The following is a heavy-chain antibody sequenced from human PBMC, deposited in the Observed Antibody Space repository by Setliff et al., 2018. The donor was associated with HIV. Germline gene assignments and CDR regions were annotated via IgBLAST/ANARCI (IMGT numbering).Heavy chain of an antibody. V-gene: IGHV3-33*06. J-gene: IGHJ4*02. Sequence: GESLTISCAASGFTFSSYGMHWVRQAPGKGLEWVAVIWYDGSNKYYADSVKGRFTISRDNSKNTLYLQMNSLRAEDTAVYYCAKEVVDYYDSSGYIGLDYWGQGTLVTVSS. D-gene: IGHD3-22*01. CDR2: IWYDGSNK. CDR3: AKEVVDYYDSSGYIGLDY. CDR1: GFTFSSYG.